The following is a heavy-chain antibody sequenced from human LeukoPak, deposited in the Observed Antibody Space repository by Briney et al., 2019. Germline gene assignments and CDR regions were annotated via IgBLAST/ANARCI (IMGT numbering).Heavy chain of an antibody. CDR1: GGSISSGDYY. CDR3: ARDLAVAGTRRFDY. D-gene: IGHD6-19*01. V-gene: IGHV4-30-4*01. CDR2: IYYSGST. J-gene: IGHJ4*02. Sequence: SETLSLTCTVSGGSISSGDYYWSWIRQPPGKGLEWIGYIYYSGSTYYNPSLKSRVTISVDTSKNQFSLKLSSVAAADTAVYYCARDLAVAGTRRFDYWGQGTLVTVSS.